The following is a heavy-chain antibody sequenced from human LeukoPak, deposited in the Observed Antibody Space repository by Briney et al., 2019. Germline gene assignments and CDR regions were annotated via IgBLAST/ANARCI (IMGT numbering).Heavy chain of an antibody. J-gene: IGHJ4*02. CDR2: INSNGGST. D-gene: IGHD5-18*01. CDR1: GFTFSDYG. V-gene: IGHV3-20*01. CDR3: VRSFNTYGYPTGY. Sequence: GSLRLSCAASGFTFSDYGMSWVRQTPGKGLEWVAGINSNGGSTGYAVSVRGRFIISRDDADNSLHLHMHSLRAEDTAFYCVRSFNTYGYPTGYWGQGTLVTVSS.